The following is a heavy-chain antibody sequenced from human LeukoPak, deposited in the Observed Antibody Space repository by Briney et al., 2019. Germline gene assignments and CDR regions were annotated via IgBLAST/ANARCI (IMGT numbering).Heavy chain of an antibody. J-gene: IGHJ4*02. V-gene: IGHV3-49*04. D-gene: IGHD3-16*01. Sequence: GGSLRLSCTASGFTFGDYAMSWVRQAPGKGLEWVGFIRSKAYGGTTEYAASVKGRFTISRDDSKSIAYLQMNSLKTEDTAVYYCTSERPTGAPLGYWGQGTLVTVSS. CDR2: IRSKAYGGTT. CDR3: TSERPTGAPLGY. CDR1: GFTFGDYA.